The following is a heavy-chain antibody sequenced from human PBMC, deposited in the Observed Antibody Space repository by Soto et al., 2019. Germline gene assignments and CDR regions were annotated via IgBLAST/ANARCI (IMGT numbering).Heavy chain of an antibody. Sequence: PWRSLRLSCAAAGFSVTTNYMTWVLQAPGKGLEWVSVSYGGDGTYYADSVKGRCIMSRDNSKNTVYLQMSRLSAEDTAVYYCARGVVPNHFYYGMDVWGRGTTVTVSS. CDR2: SYGGDGT. D-gene: IGHD2-21*01. J-gene: IGHJ6*02. CDR3: ARGVVPNHFYYGMDV. V-gene: IGHV3-53*01. CDR1: GFSVTTNY.